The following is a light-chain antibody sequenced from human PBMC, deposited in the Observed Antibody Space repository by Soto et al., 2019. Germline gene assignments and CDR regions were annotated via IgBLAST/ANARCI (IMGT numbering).Light chain of an antibody. V-gene: IGKV3-11*01. CDR3: QQRYNWPLT. CDR2: DAS. CDR1: QSIDTY. J-gene: IGKJ4*01. Sequence: EIVLTQSPATLSSSPGERATLSCRASQSIDTYLAWYHQKPAQAPRLLLYDASDRATGIPARFSGSGSGTAFTLTISGLEPEDFALYYCQQRYNWPLTFGGGTKV.